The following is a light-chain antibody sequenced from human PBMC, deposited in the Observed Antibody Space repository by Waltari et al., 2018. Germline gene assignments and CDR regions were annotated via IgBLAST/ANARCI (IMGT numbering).Light chain of an antibody. CDR1: HDISNY. CDR2: DAS. Sequence: DIQMTQSPSSLSASVGDRVTITCQASHDISNYLNWYQQKPGKAPKHLIYDASNLETGVPSRFSGSGSETDFSFTISSLQPEDIATYYCQQFDNLVYTFGQGTKLEIK. J-gene: IGKJ2*01. CDR3: QQFDNLVYT. V-gene: IGKV1-33*01.